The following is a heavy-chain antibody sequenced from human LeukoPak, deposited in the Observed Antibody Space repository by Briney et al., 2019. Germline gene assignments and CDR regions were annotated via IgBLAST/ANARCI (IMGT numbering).Heavy chain of an antibody. D-gene: IGHD2-21*02. Sequence: GGSLRLSCAASGFTFSSYAMSWVRQAPGKGLEWVSGTSGSGRSIHYADSVKGRFTISRDNSKNTLYLQMNSLRADDTAVYYCAKAWALTYLGGVDSWGQGTLVTVSS. CDR3: AKAWALTYLGGVDS. V-gene: IGHV3-23*01. CDR2: TSGSGRSI. J-gene: IGHJ4*02. CDR1: GFTFSSYA.